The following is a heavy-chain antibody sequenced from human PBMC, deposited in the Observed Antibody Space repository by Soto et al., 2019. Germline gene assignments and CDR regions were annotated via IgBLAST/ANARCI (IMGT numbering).Heavy chain of an antibody. V-gene: IGHV4-34*01. D-gene: IGHD3-3*01. CDR3: ARLLRYYDFWSGPNWFDP. CDR2: INHSGST. J-gene: IGHJ5*02. Sequence: SETVSLTCAVYGGSFSGYYWSWIRQPPGKGLEWFGEINHSGSTNYNPSLKSRVTISVDTSKKQVSLKLSSVTGADTAVYYGARLLRYYDFWSGPNWFDPWGQGTLVTVSS. CDR1: GGSFSGYY.